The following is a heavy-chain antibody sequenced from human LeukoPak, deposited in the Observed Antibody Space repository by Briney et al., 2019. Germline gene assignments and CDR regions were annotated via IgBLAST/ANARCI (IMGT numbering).Heavy chain of an antibody. V-gene: IGHV3-23*01. Sequence: GGSLRLSCAASGLTFRNDAMSWVRQAPGKGLEWVSVICANDGNTYYADAVKGRFTISRDNSKDTLYLQMDSLRAEDTAVYYCAKDILTASYGAPIDYWGQGTLVTVSS. CDR1: GLTFRNDA. J-gene: IGHJ4*02. CDR3: AKDILTASYGAPIDY. D-gene: IGHD3-9*01. CDR2: ICANDGNT.